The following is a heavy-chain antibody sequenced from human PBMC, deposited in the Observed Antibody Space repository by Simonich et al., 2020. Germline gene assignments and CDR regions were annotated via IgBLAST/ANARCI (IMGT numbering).Heavy chain of an antibody. CDR1: GGSFSGYY. CDR3: ARGLRVAAAGTAFQH. D-gene: IGHD6-13*01. CDR2: INHRGST. V-gene: IGHV4-34*01. Sequence: QVQLQQWGAGLLKPSETLSLTCAVYGGSFSGYYWSWIRQPPGKGLEWIGEINHRGSTNYNPTLTIRVTISVDTSKNQFSLKLSSVTAADTAVYYCARGLRVAAAGTAFQHWGQGTLVTVSS. J-gene: IGHJ1*01.